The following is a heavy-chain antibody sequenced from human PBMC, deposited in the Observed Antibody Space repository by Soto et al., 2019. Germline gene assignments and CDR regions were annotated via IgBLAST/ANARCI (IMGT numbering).Heavy chain of an antibody. CDR3: AGDRTAATGTREQYY. J-gene: IGHJ4*02. Sequence: QVQLQESGPGLVKPSGTLSLTCAVSGGSISSSHWWSWVRQPPGKGLEWIGEIYHSGSTNYNPSLKSRVTISVDKCKNQFALKLTSVTAADTAMYYCAGDRTAATGTREQYYWGQGTLVTVSS. D-gene: IGHD1-1*01. CDR1: GGSISSSHW. CDR2: IYHSGST. V-gene: IGHV4-4*02.